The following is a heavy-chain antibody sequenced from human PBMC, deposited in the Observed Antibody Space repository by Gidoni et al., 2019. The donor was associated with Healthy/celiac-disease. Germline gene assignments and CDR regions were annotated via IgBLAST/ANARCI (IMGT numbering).Heavy chain of an antibody. CDR3: ARDRGDILTGYSEEADY. Sequence: VQLVQSGAEVKKPGASVTVSCQASGYTFTSYGISWVRQAPGQGLEWMGWIGAYNGNTNDAQKLQGGVTMTTDTSTSTGYMELRSLRSDDTAVYYCARDRGDILTGYSEEADYWGQGTLVTVSS. V-gene: IGHV1-18*01. J-gene: IGHJ4*02. D-gene: IGHD3-9*01. CDR2: IGAYNGNT. CDR1: GYTFTSYG.